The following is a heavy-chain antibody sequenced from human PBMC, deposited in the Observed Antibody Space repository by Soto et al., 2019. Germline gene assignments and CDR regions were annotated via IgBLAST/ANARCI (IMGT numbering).Heavy chain of an antibody. J-gene: IGHJ6*02. D-gene: IGHD6-25*01. V-gene: IGHV1-69*13. CDR3: ARDSSATPYYYYYGMDV. CDR2: IIPIFGTA. Sequence: GASVKVSCKASGGTFSSYAISWVRQAPGQGLEWMGGIIPIFGTANYAQKFQGRVTITADESTSTAYMELSSLRPEDTAVYYCARDSSATPYYYYYGMDVWGQGTTVTVSS. CDR1: GGTFSSYA.